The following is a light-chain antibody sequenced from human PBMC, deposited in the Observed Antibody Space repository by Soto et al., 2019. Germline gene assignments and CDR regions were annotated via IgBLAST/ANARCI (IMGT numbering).Light chain of an antibody. J-gene: IGKJ1*01. V-gene: IGKV3-20*01. CDR1: QSVSSSY. CDR3: QQHGSSPT. CDR2: GAS. Sequence: EIVLTQSPGTLSLSPGERATLSCRASQSVSSSYLAWYQQKPGQAPRLLIYGASSRATGIPDRFSGSGSGTDFTLTISRREPEDCAVYYCQQHGSSPTFGQGTKVEIK.